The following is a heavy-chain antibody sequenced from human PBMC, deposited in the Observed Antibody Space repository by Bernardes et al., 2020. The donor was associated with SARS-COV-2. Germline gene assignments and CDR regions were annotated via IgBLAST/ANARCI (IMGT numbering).Heavy chain of an antibody. CDR3: AKGADAFDI. Sequence: ASVKVSCKASGYTFTGYHIHWVRQAPGQGLEWMGWINPNGGDRTYAQKFHDRVTMTRDTSVSTAYMELTRLTSDDTAGYFCAKGADAFDIWGQGTMVTVSS. CDR2: INPNGGDR. CDR1: GYTFTGYH. J-gene: IGHJ3*02. V-gene: IGHV1-2*02.